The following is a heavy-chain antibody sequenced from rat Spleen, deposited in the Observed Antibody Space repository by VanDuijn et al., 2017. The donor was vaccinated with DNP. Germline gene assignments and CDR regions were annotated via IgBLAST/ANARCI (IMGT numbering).Heavy chain of an antibody. Sequence: EVQLVESDGGLVQPGRSLKLSCAASGFTFSDYYMAWVRQAPTKGLEWVATISYDGSSTYYRDSVKGRFTISRCNAKSTLYLQMDSLRSEDTATYYCARHRGGFAYWGQGTLVTVSS. D-gene: IGHD1-11*01. CDR1: GFTFSDYY. J-gene: IGHJ3*01. CDR3: ARHRGGFAY. V-gene: IGHV5-29*01. CDR2: ISYDGSST.